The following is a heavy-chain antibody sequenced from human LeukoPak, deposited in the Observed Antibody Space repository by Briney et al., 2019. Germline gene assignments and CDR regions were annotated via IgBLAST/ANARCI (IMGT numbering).Heavy chain of an antibody. CDR1: GYTFTGYY. CDR2: INPHSGGT. Sequence: ASVKVSCKASGYTFTGYYMHWVRQAPGQGLEWMGWINPHSGGTNYAQKFQGRVTITRDTSISTAYMELSSLTSEDTAVYYCARTPPGGLIDYWGQGTLVTVSS. D-gene: IGHD3-10*01. V-gene: IGHV1-2*02. CDR3: ARTPPGGLIDY. J-gene: IGHJ4*02.